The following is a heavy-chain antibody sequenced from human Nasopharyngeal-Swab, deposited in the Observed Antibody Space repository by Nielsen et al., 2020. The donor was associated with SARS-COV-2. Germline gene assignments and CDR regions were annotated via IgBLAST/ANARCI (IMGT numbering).Heavy chain of an antibody. CDR1: GFTFSSYG. CDR2: IWYDGSNK. V-gene: IGHV3-33*06. Sequence: GESLKISCAASGFTFSSYGMHWVRQAPGKGLEWVAVIWYDGSNKYYADSVKGRFTISRDNSKNTLYLQMNSLRAEDTAVYYCAKWNTSSCYPVFDSWGQGTLVTVSS. J-gene: IGHJ4*02. D-gene: IGHD2-2*01. CDR3: AKWNTSSCYPVFDS.